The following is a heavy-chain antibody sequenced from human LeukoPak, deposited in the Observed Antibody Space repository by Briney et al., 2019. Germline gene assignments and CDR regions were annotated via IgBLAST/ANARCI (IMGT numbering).Heavy chain of an antibody. CDR1: GYTFIIYG. CDR2: ISPYNGNR. CDR3: DREESIGKYLFLHDY. J-gene: IGHJ4*02. V-gene: IGHV1-18*01. D-gene: IGHD1-26*01. Sequence: ASVKVSCKASGYTFIIYGISWVRHAPGQGLEWMGWISPYNGNRKYLQKFQGRVRMTTDTSTSTTYMDVKSHRLNAKAVYYCDREESIGKYLFLHDYWGQGTLVTVSS.